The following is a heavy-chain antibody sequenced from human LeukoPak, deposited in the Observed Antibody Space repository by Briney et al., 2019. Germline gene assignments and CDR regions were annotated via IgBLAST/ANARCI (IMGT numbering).Heavy chain of an antibody. CDR1: GFTFSSYA. CDR3: ARPYYGSGSYYNMAFDY. D-gene: IGHD3-10*01. V-gene: IGHV3-30*04. CDR2: ISYDGSNK. J-gene: IGHJ4*02. Sequence: GGSLRLSCAASGFTFSSYAMHWVRQAPGQGLESVAVISYDGSNKYYADSVKGRFTISRDNSKNTLYLQMNSLRAEDTAVYYCARPYYGSGSYYNMAFDYWGQGTLVTVSS.